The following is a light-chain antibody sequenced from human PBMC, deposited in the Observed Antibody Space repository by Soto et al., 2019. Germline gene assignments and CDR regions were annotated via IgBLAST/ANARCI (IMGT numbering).Light chain of an antibody. CDR2: AAS. J-gene: IGKJ1*01. CDR1: QTVSRY. CDR3: QQTYSNPWT. Sequence: DIQLTQSPSSLSASVGDTFTITCLASQTVSRYLNWYQQKSGTAPKLLIYAASTLHTGVPSRFSGRGSGTDFTLTINNLQREDFADYFCQQTYSNPWTFGQGTKVDIK. V-gene: IGKV1-39*01.